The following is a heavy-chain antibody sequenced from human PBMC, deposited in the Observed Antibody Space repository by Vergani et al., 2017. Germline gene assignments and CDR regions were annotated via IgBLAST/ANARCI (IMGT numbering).Heavy chain of an antibody. Sequence: VQLVESGGGVVQPGRSLRLSCAASGSTLSSYSMNWVGKAPGKGLEWVSSISSSSSYIYYADSVKGRFTISRDNAKNSLYLQMNSLRAEDTAVYYCARESSSWYRNYYYYMDVWGKGTTVTVSS. D-gene: IGHD6-13*01. V-gene: IGHV3-21*01. CDR2: ISSSSSYI. CDR1: GSTLSSYS. CDR3: ARESSSWYRNYYYYMDV. J-gene: IGHJ6*03.